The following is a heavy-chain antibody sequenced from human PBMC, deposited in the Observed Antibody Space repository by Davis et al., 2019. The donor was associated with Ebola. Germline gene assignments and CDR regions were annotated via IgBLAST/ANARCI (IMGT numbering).Heavy chain of an antibody. J-gene: IGHJ3*02. V-gene: IGHV1-69*04. Sequence: SVKVSCKASGGTFSSYATSWVRQAPGQGLEWMGRIIPILGIANYAQKFQGRVTITADKSTSTAYMELSSLRSEDTAVYYCARGTYCGGDRCAFDIWGQGTMVTVSS. CDR3: ARGTYCGGDRCAFDI. D-gene: IGHD2-21*02. CDR2: IIPILGIA. CDR1: GGTFSSYA.